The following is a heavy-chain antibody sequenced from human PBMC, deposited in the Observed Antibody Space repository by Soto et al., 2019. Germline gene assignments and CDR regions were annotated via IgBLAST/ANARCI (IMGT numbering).Heavy chain of an antibody. CDR3: ARVPTP. V-gene: IGHV4-30-2*01. CDR1: GVTISTGGYT. CDR2: TYHSGNP. J-gene: IGHJ4*02. Sequence: TLSLTCYVSGVTISTGGYTWAWIRQPPGEALEWIGYTYHSGNPYYNPSLKSRVTISVDRSKNEFSLKMNSMTAADTAVYYCARVPTPWGQGTLVTVSS.